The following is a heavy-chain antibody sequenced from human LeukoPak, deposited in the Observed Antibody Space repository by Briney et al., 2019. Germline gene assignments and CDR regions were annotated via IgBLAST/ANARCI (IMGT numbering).Heavy chain of an antibody. Sequence: GGSLRLSCAASGFTFSSYEMNWVRQAPGKGLEWVSYISSSGSTIYYADSVKGRFTISRDNAKNSLYLQMNSLRADDTAVYYCTREQDREAAATVIGDYWGQGALVTVSS. D-gene: IGHD2-15*01. J-gene: IGHJ4*02. V-gene: IGHV3-48*03. CDR3: TREQDREAAATVIGDY. CDR2: ISSSGSTI. CDR1: GFTFSSYE.